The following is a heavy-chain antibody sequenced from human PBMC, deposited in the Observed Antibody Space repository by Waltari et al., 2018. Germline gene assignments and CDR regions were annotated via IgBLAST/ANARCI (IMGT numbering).Heavy chain of an antibody. CDR3: AVAGTRSGWFDP. V-gene: IGHV3-7*01. J-gene: IGHJ5*02. Sequence: EVQLVESGGGLVQPGGSRRLSCAASGFTFSSSWMSWVRQAPGKGIEWVANIKQDGSEKYYVESVKGRFTISRDNAKNSLYLQMNSLRAEDTAVYYCAVAGTRSGWFDPWGQGTLVTVSS. CDR1: GFTFSSSW. CDR2: IKQDGSEK. D-gene: IGHD6-19*01.